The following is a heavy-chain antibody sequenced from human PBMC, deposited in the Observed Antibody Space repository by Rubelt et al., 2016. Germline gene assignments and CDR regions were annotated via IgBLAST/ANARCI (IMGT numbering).Heavy chain of an antibody. D-gene: IGHD3-3*01. V-gene: IGHV1-46*01. Sequence: QVQLVQSGAEVQKPGASVKVSCKASGYTFTSYSMQWVRQAPGQGLEWMGILNPRGGRTSYATNFQGRCTMNRDTSTGTVYMELSRLRSEDTAVYYCARSPRYDFEDNWFDPWGQGTLVTVSS. CDR1: GYTFTSYS. CDR2: LNPRGGRT. J-gene: IGHJ5*02. CDR3: ARSPRYDFEDNWFDP.